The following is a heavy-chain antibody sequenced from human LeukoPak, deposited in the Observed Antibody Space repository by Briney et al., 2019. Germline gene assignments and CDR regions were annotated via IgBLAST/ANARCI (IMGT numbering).Heavy chain of an antibody. CDR3: TTTPLSGDY. CDR2: IKTKTDGGTT. Sequence: KPGGSLRLSCVASGFPFSNAWMSWVRQAPGKGLEWVGHIKTKTDGGTTDYAAPMKGRFTISRDDPKNTVYLQMNSLKTEDTAVYYCTTTPLSGDYWGQGTLVTVSS. V-gene: IGHV3-15*01. J-gene: IGHJ4*02. D-gene: IGHD2-15*01. CDR1: GFPFSNAW.